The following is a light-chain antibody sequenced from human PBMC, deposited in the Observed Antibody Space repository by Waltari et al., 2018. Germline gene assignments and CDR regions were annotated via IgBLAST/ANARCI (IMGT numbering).Light chain of an antibody. CDR3: SSYAGSNNYV. CDR1: SSDVGGYNY. CDR2: EVS. J-gene: IGLJ1*01. V-gene: IGLV2-8*01. Sequence: QSALTQPPSASGSPGQSVTISCTGTSSDVGGYNYVSWYQQHPGKAPNLMIYEVSKRPSGVPDRFSGSKSGNPASLTVSGLQAEDETDYYCSSYAGSNNYVFGTGTKVTVL.